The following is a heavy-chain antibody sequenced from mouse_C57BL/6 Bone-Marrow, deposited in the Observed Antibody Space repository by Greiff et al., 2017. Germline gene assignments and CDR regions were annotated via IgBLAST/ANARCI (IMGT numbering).Heavy chain of an antibody. V-gene: IGHV1-64*01. J-gene: IGHJ4*01. CDR1: GYTFTSYW. Sequence: QVQLQQPGAELVKPGASVKLSCKASGYTFTSYWMHWVKQRPGQGLEWIGKIHPNSGSTNYNEKFKSKATLTVDKSSSTAYMQLSSLTSEDSAVYYCARPYYYGTYMDYWGRGTSVTVTS. CDR2: IHPNSGST. D-gene: IGHD1-1*01. CDR3: ARPYYYGTYMDY.